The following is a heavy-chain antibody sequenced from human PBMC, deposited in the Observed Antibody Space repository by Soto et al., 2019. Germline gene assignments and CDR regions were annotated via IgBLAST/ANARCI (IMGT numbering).Heavy chain of an antibody. V-gene: IGHV4-59*01. CDR1: GGSISSYY. CDR3: ARVRSGVQTYYFDY. D-gene: IGHD2-8*01. CDR2: IYYSGST. J-gene: IGHJ4*02. Sequence: SETLSLTCTVSGGSISSYYWSWIRQPPGKGLEWIGYIYYSGSTNYNPSLKSRVTISVDTSKNQFSLKLSSVTAADTAVYYCARVRSGVQTYYFDYWGQGTLVTVSS.